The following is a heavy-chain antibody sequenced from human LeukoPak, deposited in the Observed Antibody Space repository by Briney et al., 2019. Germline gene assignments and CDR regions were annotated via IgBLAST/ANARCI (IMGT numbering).Heavy chain of an antibody. CDR2: IKTKNDGETT. J-gene: IGHJ4*02. CDR3: ATNPLY. V-gene: IGHV3-15*01. CDR1: GFTFSNTW. Sequence: GGSLRLSCAASGFTFSNTWMSWVRQAPGKGLEWVGRIKTKNDGETTNYAAPVKGRLTISRDDSKNTLYLLMNNLRIEDTAVYYCATNPLYWGQGTLVTVSS.